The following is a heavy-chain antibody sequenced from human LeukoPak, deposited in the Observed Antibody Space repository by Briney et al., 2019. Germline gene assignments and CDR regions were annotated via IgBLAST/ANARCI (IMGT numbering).Heavy chain of an antibody. D-gene: IGHD6-19*01. J-gene: IGHJ4*02. CDR3: ARGDNGGWYVGY. CDR1: GGSISSGGYS. Sequence: SQTLSLTCAVSGGSISSGGYSWSWIRQPPGKGLEWIGYIYNSGSTNYNPSLSSRVTMSVDTSKNQFSLKLSSVTAADTAVYYCARGDNGGWYVGYWGQGTLVTVSS. CDR2: IYNSGST. V-gene: IGHV4-61*08.